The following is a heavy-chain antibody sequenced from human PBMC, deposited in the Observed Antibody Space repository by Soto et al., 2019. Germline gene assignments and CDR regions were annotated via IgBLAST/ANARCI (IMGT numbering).Heavy chain of an antibody. CDR1: GYSFSGYW. CDR3: ALFGTFRLA. J-gene: IGHJ4*02. V-gene: IGHV5-10-1*01. CDR2: IDPSDSYT. Sequence: PGESLKISCKGSGYSFSGYWISWVRQMPGRGLEWMGRIDPSDSYTDYSPSFQGHVTISVDKSSSTASLQWSSLKASDTATDYCALFGTFRLAWGQGTLLTVSS. D-gene: IGHD3-10*02.